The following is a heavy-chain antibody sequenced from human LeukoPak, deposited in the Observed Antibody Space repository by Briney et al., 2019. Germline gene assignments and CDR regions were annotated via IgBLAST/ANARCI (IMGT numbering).Heavy chain of an antibody. D-gene: IGHD5-24*01. J-gene: IGHJ4*02. V-gene: IGHV1-24*01. CDR1: GYTFTSYG. CDR2: FDPEDGET. Sequence: GASVKVSCKASGYTFTSYGISWVRQAPGKGLEWMGGFDPEDGETIYAQKFQGRVTMTEDTSTDTAYMELSSLRSEDTAVYYCATVGSQGTEMATIYPYPDYWGQGTLVTVSS. CDR3: ATVGSQGTEMATIYPYPDY.